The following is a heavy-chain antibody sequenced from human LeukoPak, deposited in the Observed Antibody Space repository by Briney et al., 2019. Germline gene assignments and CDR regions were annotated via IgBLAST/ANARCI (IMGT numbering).Heavy chain of an antibody. CDR1: GYTFTSYG. CDR3: ARETYYYDSSGPNWFDP. Sequence: GASVKVSCKASGYTFTSYGISWVRQAPGQGLEWMGWISAYNGNTNYAQKLQGRVTMTTDTSTSTAYMELRSLRSDDTAVYYCARETYYYDSSGPNWFDPWGQGTLVTVSS. D-gene: IGHD3-22*01. J-gene: IGHJ5*02. CDR2: ISAYNGNT. V-gene: IGHV1-18*01.